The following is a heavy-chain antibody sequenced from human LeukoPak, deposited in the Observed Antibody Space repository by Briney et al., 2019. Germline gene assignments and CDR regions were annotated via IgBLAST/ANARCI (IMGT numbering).Heavy chain of an antibody. CDR2: INWNGGST. D-gene: IGHD3-3*01. CDR1: GFTFDDYG. V-gene: IGHV3-20*01. CDR3: ARSHITNWFDP. J-gene: IGHJ5*02. Sequence: GGSLRLSCAASGFTFDDYGMSWVRQAPGKGLEWVSGINWNGGSTGYADSVKGRFTISRDNAKNSLYLQMNSLRAEDTALYHCARSHITNWFDPWGQGTLVTVSS.